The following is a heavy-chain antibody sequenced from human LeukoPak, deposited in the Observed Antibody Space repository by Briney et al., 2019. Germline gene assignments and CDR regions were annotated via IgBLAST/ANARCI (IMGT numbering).Heavy chain of an antibody. J-gene: IGHJ3*02. CDR1: GYTFTIYY. CDR2: INPSGGST. Sequence: ASVKVSCKASGYTFTIYYIHWVRQAPGQGLEWMGIINPSGGSTNYAQKFQGRVTVTRDTSTSTAYMELSSLRSEDMAMYYCARDLPGIAVEGAFDIWGQGTMVIVSS. V-gene: IGHV1-46*01. D-gene: IGHD6-19*01. CDR3: ARDLPGIAVEGAFDI.